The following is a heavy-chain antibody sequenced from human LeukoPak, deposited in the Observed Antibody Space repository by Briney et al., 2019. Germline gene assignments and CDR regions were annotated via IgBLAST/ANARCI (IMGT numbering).Heavy chain of an antibody. CDR3: AGTPYSSSWYPPGH. CDR2: IYSGGST. V-gene: IGHV3-66*01. Sequence: GGSLRLSCAASGFTVSSNYMSWVRQAPGKGLEWVSVIYSGGSTYYADSVKGRITISRDNSKNTLYLQMNSLRAEDTAVYYCAGTPYSSSWYPPGHWGQGTLVTVSS. CDR1: GFTVSSNY. J-gene: IGHJ4*02. D-gene: IGHD6-13*01.